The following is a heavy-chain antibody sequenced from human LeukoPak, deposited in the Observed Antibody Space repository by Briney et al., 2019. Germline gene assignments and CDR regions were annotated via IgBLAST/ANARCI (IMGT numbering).Heavy chain of an antibody. J-gene: IGHJ4*02. CDR2: IYYSGST. D-gene: IGHD5-24*01. Sequence: PSETLSLTCTVSGGSISSNYWSWIRQPPGKGLEWIGYIYYSGSTNYNPSLKSRVTISVDTSKNQFSLKLSSVTAADTAVYYCARGRDGYKRFDYWGQGTLVTVSS. CDR3: ARGRDGYKRFDY. V-gene: IGHV4-59*01. CDR1: GGSISSNY.